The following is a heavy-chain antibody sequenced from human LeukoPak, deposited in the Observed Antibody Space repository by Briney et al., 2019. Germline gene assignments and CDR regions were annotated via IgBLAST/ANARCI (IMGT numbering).Heavy chain of an antibody. D-gene: IGHD2/OR15-2a*01. CDR1: GFTFNTYW. CDR2: LKQDGSEE. V-gene: IGHV3-7*03. Sequence: HPGGSLRLSCAAPGFTFNTYWMSWVRQAPGKGLEWVANLKQDGSEEYYVDSVKGRFTISRDNAKNSLYLQMNSLRVEDTAVYYCARAEYCYYCGMDVWGQGTTVIVSS. J-gene: IGHJ6*02. CDR3: ARAEYCYYCGMDV.